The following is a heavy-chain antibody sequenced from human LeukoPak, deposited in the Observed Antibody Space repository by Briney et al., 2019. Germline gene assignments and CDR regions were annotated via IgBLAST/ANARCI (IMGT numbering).Heavy chain of an antibody. D-gene: IGHD3-10*01. V-gene: IGHV3-23*01. CDR1: RLILSNSA. Sequence: GGSLRLSCAASRLILSNSAMSWVRQAPGKGLEWVSAISGSGDTTYYADSVKGRFTISRDNSKNTLSLQMNSLRAEDTAVYYCAKVWFGELGDYWGQGTLVTVSS. CDR2: ISGSGDTT. CDR3: AKVWFGELGDY. J-gene: IGHJ4*02.